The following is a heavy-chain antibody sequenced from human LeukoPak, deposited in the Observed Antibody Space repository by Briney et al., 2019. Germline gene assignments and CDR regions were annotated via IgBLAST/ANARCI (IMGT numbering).Heavy chain of an antibody. V-gene: IGHV4-59*01. CDR2: LYPCGRT. D-gene: IGHD1-26*01. J-gene: IGHJ4*02. Sequence: SETLSLTFSISGGSINSCYWSLIRQPPVKELEYIGLLYPCGRTNYNPSLKIRVTISVDTSRTPFSLKLSSMTAADTAVYYCAGGHYPLEYWGQGTLVTVSS. CDR1: GGSINSCY. CDR3: AGGHYPLEY.